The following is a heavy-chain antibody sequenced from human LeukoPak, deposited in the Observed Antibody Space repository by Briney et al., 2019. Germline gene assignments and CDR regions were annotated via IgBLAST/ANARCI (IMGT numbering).Heavy chain of an antibody. Sequence: GGSLRLSCVASGFIVSPYWMTWVRQAPGKGPEWVANINQDGSEKYYVDSVKGRFTISRDNAKNSLYLQMNNLRAEDTAVYYCARCSSSSEFWGQGTLVTVSS. D-gene: IGHD6-6*01. CDR1: GFIVSPYW. CDR2: INQDGSEK. V-gene: IGHV3-7*01. J-gene: IGHJ1*01. CDR3: ARCSSSSEF.